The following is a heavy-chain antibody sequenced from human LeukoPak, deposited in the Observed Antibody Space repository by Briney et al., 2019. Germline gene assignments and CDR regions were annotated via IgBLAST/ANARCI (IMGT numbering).Heavy chain of an antibody. CDR2: ICWNSGSI. D-gene: IGHD6-13*01. CDR1: GLTPSVFA. V-gene: IGHV3-9*02. J-gene: IGHJ4*02. Sequence: GRTLRLSPAPSGLTPSVFAMHCVPEAPGEGLEWVSGICWNSGSIGYADSVKGRFTISRDNAKNSLYLQMNSLRAEDTALYYCAKDGDSSGWYRGGYYFDYWGQGTLVTVSS. CDR3: AKDGDSSGWYRGGYYFDY.